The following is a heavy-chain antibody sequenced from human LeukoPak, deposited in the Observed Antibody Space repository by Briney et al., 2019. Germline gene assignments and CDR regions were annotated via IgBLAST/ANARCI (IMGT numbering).Heavy chain of an antibody. J-gene: IGHJ6*03. CDR2: INHSGST. V-gene: IGHV4-34*01. Sequence: PSETLSLTCAVYGGSFSGYYWSWIRQPPGKGLGWIGEINHSGSTNYNPSLKSRVTISVDTSKNQFSLKLSSVTAADTAVYYCARGRNYYGSGSYWRYYYYMDVWGKGTTVTVSS. D-gene: IGHD3-10*01. CDR1: GGSFSGYY. CDR3: ARGRNYYGSGSYWRYYYYMDV.